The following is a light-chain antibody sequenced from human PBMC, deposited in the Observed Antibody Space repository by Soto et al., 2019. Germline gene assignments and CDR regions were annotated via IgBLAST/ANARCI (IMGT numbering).Light chain of an antibody. CDR2: DAS. J-gene: IGKJ5*01. CDR1: QGVSNY. Sequence: DIQMAQSASAMSASVGDRVTITCRASQGVSNYLAWFQQKPGKVPKRLIYDASSLQTGVPSRFSGSGSGTEFTLTISSLHPEDFATYYCLQHKSYPITLGQGTRLEIK. V-gene: IGKV1-17*03. CDR3: LQHKSYPIT.